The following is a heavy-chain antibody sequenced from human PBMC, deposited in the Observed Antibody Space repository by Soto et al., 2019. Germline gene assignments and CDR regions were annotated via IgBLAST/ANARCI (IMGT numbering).Heavy chain of an antibody. Sequence: EVQLLESGGGLVQPGGSLRLSCAASRFTFSSYAMSWVRQAPGKGLEWVSAISGSGGTTYYADSVKGRFTFSRDNSKNTLYLQMNSLRAEDTAVYYCAKTANGWFSAFVIWGQGTMVTVSS. V-gene: IGHV3-23*01. CDR3: AKTANGWFSAFVI. J-gene: IGHJ3*02. CDR1: RFTFSSYA. CDR2: ISGSGGTT. D-gene: IGHD6-19*01.